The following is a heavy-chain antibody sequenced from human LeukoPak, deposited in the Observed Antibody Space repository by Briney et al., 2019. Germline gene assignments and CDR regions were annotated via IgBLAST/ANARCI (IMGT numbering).Heavy chain of an antibody. CDR1: GGSFSGYY. V-gene: IGHV4-34*01. D-gene: IGHD4-17*01. CDR3: ARDLGVTTGGDAFDI. Sequence: SETLSLTCAVYGGSFSGYYWSWIRQPPGKGLEWIGEINHSGSTNYNPSLKSRVTISVDTSKNQFSLKLSSVTAADTAVYYCARDLGVTTGGDAFDIWGQGAMVTVSS. CDR2: INHSGST. J-gene: IGHJ3*02.